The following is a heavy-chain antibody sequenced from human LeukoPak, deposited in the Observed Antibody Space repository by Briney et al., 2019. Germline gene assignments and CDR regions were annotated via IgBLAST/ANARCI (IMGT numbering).Heavy chain of an antibody. J-gene: IGHJ4*02. D-gene: IGHD4-17*01. CDR1: GFTFSSYW. CDR3: AKEGPDYGDYYFDY. Sequence: PGGSLRLSCAASGFTFSSYWMHWVRQAPGKGLVWVSRIKSDGSSTSYPDSVKGRFTISRDNSKNTLYLQMNSLRAEDTAVYYCAKEGPDYGDYYFDYWGQGTLVTVSA. V-gene: IGHV3-74*01. CDR2: IKSDGSST.